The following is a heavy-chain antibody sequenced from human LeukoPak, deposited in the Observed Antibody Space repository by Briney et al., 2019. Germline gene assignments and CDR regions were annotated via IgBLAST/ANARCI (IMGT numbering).Heavy chain of an antibody. J-gene: IGHJ3*02. CDR3: ARGGYTYGFDAFDI. D-gene: IGHD5-18*01. CDR2: KYYSGRT. CDR1: GGSISSYY. Sequence: SETLSLTCAVSGGSISSYYWSWIRQPPGKGLEWIGYKYYSGRTNYNPSLKSRVTISVDTSKNQFSLKLSSVTAADTAVYYCARGGYTYGFDAFDIWGQGTMVTVSS. V-gene: IGHV4-59*01.